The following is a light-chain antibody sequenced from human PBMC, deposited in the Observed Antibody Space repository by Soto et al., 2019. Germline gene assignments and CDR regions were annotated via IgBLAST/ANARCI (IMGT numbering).Light chain of an antibody. J-gene: IGLJ2*01. V-gene: IGLV1-44*01. CDR1: SSNIGSNT. CDR2: SNS. Sequence: QSVLTQPPSASGTPGQRVTISCSGSSSNIGSNTVNWYQQLPGTAPKLLMYSNSQRPSGVPDRFSGSKSGTSASLAISGLHSEDEADYYCAAWDDSLNGVVFGGGTQLTVL. CDR3: AAWDDSLNGVV.